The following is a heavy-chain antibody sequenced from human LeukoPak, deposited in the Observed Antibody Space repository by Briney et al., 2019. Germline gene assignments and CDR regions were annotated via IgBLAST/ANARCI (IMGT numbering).Heavy chain of an antibody. D-gene: IGHD6-13*01. CDR3: ARAGRGSSWRRVDYFDY. J-gene: IGHJ4*02. Sequence: GASVKVSCKASGYTFTSYAMNWVRQAPGQGLEWMGWINTNTGNSTYAQGFTGRFVFSLDTSVSTAYLQISSLKAEDTAVYYCARAGRGSSWRRVDYFDYWGQGTLVTVSS. V-gene: IGHV7-4-1*02. CDR2: INTNTGNS. CDR1: GYTFTSYA.